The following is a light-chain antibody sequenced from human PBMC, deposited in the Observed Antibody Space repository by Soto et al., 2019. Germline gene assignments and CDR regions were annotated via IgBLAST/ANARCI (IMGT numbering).Light chain of an antibody. CDR2: DAS. J-gene: IGKJ1*01. CDR1: QSVSSN. V-gene: IGKV3D-20*01. CDR3: QQYGSSSWT. Sequence: EIVLTQSPGTLALSPGERATLSCRASQSVSSNLAWYQHKPGLAPRLLIYDASYRANGIPDRFSGSGSGTDFTLTISRLEPEDFVVYYCQQYGSSSWTFGQGTKVDIK.